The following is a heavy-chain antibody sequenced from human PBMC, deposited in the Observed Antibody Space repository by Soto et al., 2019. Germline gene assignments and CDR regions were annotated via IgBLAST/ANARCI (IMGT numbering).Heavy chain of an antibody. V-gene: IGHV4-59*08. CDR3: ERYSWNGHWLINVSSALDI. J-gene: IGHJ3*02. CDR1: GGSISSYY. CDR2: IYYSGSI. D-gene: IGHD1-20*01. Sequence: QVQLQESGPGLVKPSETLSLTCTVSGGSISSYYWSWIRQPPGKGLEWIGYIYYSGSINYNPSLKSGVTIVDSTSTTQLSLTQSSVGVPLTGVYCYERYSWNGHWLINVSSALDIWGKGMLVTVS.